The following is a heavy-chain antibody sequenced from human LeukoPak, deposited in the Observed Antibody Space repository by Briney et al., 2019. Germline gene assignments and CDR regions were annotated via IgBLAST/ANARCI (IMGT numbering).Heavy chain of an antibody. J-gene: IGHJ4*02. D-gene: IGHD2-21*02. CDR1: GFTFGSYA. V-gene: IGHV3-30*04. Sequence: GGSLRLSCEASGFTFGSYAMHWVRQAPGKGLEWVAVISYDGSNKYYADPVKGRFTISRDNSKNTLSLQMNSLRDEDTAVYYCARDVVVTAIWCYFDYWGQGTLVTVSS. CDR2: ISYDGSNK. CDR3: ARDVVVTAIWCYFDY.